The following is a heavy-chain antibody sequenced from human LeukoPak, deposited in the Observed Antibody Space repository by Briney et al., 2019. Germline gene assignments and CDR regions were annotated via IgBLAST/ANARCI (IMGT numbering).Heavy chain of an antibody. CDR3: ALPLRDGDFYFDY. D-gene: IGHD4-17*01. Sequence: GGSLRLSCAAWGFPFSNYWMHWVRRAPGEGGVWVSRINRDGRSTNYADSVKGRFTTSTDNAKNTVFLQMNSLRAADTAVYYCALPLRDGDFYFDYWGQGALVTVSS. CDR1: GFPFSNYW. J-gene: IGHJ4*02. V-gene: IGHV3-74*01. CDR2: INRDGRST.